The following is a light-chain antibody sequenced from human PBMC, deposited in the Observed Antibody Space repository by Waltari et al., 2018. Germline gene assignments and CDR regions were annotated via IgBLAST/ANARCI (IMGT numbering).Light chain of an antibody. V-gene: IGLV2-14*01. CDR3: SSYTSSSTLHV. J-gene: IGLJ3*02. CDR1: SSDAGSYNH. CDR2: EVS. Sequence: QSALTQPASVSGSPGQSLTISCAGTSSDAGSYNHASWYQQHPGKAPQIMIYEVSNRPSGVSNRFSGSKSGNTASLTISGLQAEDEADYYCSSYTSSSTLHVFGGGTKLTVL.